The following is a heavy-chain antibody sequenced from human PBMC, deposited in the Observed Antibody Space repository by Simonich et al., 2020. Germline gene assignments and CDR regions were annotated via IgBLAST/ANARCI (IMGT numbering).Heavy chain of an antibody. V-gene: IGHV2-5*01. CDR1: GFSLSTSGVG. CDR3: AHRRGFFDY. CDR2: IYLNDDK. Sequence: QITLKESGPTLVKPTQTLTLTCTFSGFSLSTSGVGVGWIRQPPGKALEWLALIYLNDDKRYSQALKSRLTITKDTSKNQVVLTMTHMDPVDTATYYCAHRRGFFDYWGQGTLVTVSS. J-gene: IGHJ4*02.